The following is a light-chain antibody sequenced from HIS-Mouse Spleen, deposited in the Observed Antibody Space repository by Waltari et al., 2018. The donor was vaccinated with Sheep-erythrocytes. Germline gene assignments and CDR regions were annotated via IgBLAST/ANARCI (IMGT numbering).Light chain of an antibody. J-gene: IGLJ1*01. CDR3: CSYAGSYNHV. CDR2: DVS. V-gene: IGLV2-11*01. Sequence: QSALTQPRSVSGSPGQSVTISCTGTSSDVGGYNYVSWYQQHPGKAPTLMIYDVSKRPPGVPDRFSGSKSGTTASLTISGLQAEDEADYYCCSYAGSYNHVFATGTKVTVL. CDR1: SSDVGGYNY.